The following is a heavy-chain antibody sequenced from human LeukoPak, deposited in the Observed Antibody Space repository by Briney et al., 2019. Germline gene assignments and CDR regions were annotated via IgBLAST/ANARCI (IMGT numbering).Heavy chain of an antibody. CDR1: GFTFSNAW. V-gene: IGHV3-15*01. J-gene: IGHJ1*01. CDR3: TTGITS. Sequence: PGGSLRLSCAASGFTFSNAWMSWVRQAPGKGLEWVGRIKRKTEGGTTDYAAPVEGRATISRDDSKNTLYLQINSLTTEDTGVYYCTTGITSWGQGALVTVSA. CDR2: IKRKTEGGTT.